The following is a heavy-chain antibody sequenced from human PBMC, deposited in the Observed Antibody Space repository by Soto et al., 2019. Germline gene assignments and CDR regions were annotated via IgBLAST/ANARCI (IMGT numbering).Heavy chain of an antibody. D-gene: IGHD3-10*01. CDR2: ISTYSGDT. CDR3: ARGYYYGSGSYCYFDY. V-gene: IGHV1-2*02. J-gene: IGHJ4*02. Sequence: ASVKVSCKASGYTFFTYDISWVRQAPGQGPEWMGWISTYSGDTKYAQKFQGRVTMTRDTAISTAYMELSRLRSDDTAVYYCARGYYYGSGSYCYFDYWGQGTLVTVSS. CDR1: GYTFFTYD.